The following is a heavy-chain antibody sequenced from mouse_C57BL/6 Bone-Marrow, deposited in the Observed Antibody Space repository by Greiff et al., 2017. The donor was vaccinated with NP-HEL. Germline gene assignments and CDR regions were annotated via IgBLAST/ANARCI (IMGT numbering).Heavy chain of an antibody. CDR1: GYTFTSYD. CDR2: IYPRDGST. D-gene: IGHD2-5*01. Sequence: VQLQQSGPELVKPGASVKLSCKASGYTFTSYDINWVKQRPGQGLEWIGWIYPRDGSTKYNEKFKGKATLTVDTSSSTAYMELHSLTSEDSAVYFCARGGAYYSNYGFAYWGQGTLVTVSA. J-gene: IGHJ3*01. V-gene: IGHV1-85*01. CDR3: ARGGAYYSNYGFAY.